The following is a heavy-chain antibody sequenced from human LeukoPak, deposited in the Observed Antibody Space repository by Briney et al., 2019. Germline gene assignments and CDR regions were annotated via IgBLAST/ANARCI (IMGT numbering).Heavy chain of an antibody. CDR3: ARPGTNNWFDP. D-gene: IGHD1-26*01. J-gene: IGHJ5*02. Sequence: SETLSLTCTVSGGSIGSSSYYWGWIRQPPGKGLEWIGSIYYSGSTYYNPSLKSRVTISVDTSKNQFSLKLSSVTAADTAVYYCARPGTNNWFDPWGQGTLVTVSS. V-gene: IGHV4-39*01. CDR1: GGSIGSSSYY. CDR2: IYYSGST.